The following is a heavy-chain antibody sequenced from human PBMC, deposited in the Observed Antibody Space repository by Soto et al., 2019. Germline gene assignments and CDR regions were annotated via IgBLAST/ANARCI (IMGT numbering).Heavy chain of an antibody. CDR2: IRGFSPYT. Sequence: GGSLRLSCISSGFTFRTYTMNWVRQAPGKGLEWVSGIRGFSPYTFYAESVKGRFTISRDNAKNSLYLQMDSLRAGDTAVYYCARDRGYDAHDYYYNAMDVWGQGTTVTVSS. CDR1: GFTFRTYT. J-gene: IGHJ6*02. V-gene: IGHV3-21*01. D-gene: IGHD3-10*01. CDR3: ARDRGYDAHDYYYNAMDV.